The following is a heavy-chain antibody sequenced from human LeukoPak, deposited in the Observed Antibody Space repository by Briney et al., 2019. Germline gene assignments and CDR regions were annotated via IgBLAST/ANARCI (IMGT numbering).Heavy chain of an antibody. V-gene: IGHV1-46*01. Sequence: ASVKVSCKASGYTFTSYYMHWVRQAPGQGLEWMGIINPSGGSTSYAQKFQGRVTMTRDTSTSTVYMELSSLRSVDTAVYYCARESSRDVLRFLEWFTHNWFDPWGQGTLVTVSS. CDR2: INPSGGST. CDR1: GYTFTSYY. CDR3: ARESSRDVLRFLEWFTHNWFDP. D-gene: IGHD3-3*01. J-gene: IGHJ5*02.